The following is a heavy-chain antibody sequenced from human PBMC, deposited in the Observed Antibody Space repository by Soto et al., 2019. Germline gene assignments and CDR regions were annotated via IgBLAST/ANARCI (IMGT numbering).Heavy chain of an antibody. J-gene: IGHJ4*02. D-gene: IGHD6-6*01. V-gene: IGHV3-23*01. CDR2: ISGSDDST. CDR3: AKRSSSSTFDY. CDR1: GFTFSSYA. Sequence: EVQLLESGGGLVQPGESLRLSCAASGFTFSSYAMSWVRQAPGKGLEWVPVISGSDDSTYYADSVKGRFTISRDNSKNTLYLHMNSLRAEDTAVYYCAKRSSSSTFDYWGQGTLVTVSS.